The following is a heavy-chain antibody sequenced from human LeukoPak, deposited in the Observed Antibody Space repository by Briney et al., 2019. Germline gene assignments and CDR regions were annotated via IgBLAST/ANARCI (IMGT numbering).Heavy chain of an antibody. CDR2: INAGNGNT. CDR3: ARALLLWFGELDYGMDV. J-gene: IGHJ6*02. V-gene: IGHV1-3*01. CDR1: GYTFTSYA. Sequence: ASVKVSCTASGYTFTSYAMHWVRQAPGQRLEWMGWINAGNGNTKYSQKFQGRVTITRDTSASTAYMELSSLRSEDTAVYYCARALLLWFGELDYGMDVWGQGTTVTVSS. D-gene: IGHD3-10*01.